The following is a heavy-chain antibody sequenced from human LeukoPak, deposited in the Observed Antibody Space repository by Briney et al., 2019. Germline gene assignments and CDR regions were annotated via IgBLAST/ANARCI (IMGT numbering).Heavy chain of an antibody. CDR1: GFTFRNYW. CDR2: INSDGSTE. J-gene: IGHJ4*02. Sequence: GGSLRLSCAASGFTFRNYWMGWVRQAPGKGLGWVANINSDGSTEYYADSVRRRFTTSRDNAKTFLYLHMKSLRGEDMAVYYCAREGGLNTNFDYWGQGTLVTVSS. V-gene: IGHV3-7*01. CDR3: AREGGLNTNFDY. D-gene: IGHD5-12*01.